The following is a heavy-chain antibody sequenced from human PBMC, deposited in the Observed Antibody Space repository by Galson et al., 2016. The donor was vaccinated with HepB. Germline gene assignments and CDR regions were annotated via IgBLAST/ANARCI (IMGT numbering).Heavy chain of an antibody. Sequence: SLRLSCAASGFTSGVYGMSWVRQAPGKGLEWVSGVNWNGDESGYADSVKGRFTISRDNAKKSLYLQMNSLRAEDTAFHYCARLPYGSGSYEWGQGTLVTVSS. D-gene: IGHD3-10*01. CDR3: ARLPYGSGSYE. CDR2: VNWNGDES. J-gene: IGHJ4*02. V-gene: IGHV3-20*04. CDR1: GFTSGVYG.